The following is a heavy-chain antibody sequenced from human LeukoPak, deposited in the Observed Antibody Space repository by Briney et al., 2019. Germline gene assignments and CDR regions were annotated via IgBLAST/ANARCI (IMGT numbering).Heavy chain of an antibody. CDR1: GYTFTSYY. CDR3: ARGGDTFGGVIVTPFDY. J-gene: IGHJ4*02. V-gene: IGHV1-46*01. Sequence: ASVKVSCKASGYTFTSYYMHWVRQAPGQGLEWMGIINPSGGSTSYAQKFQGRVTMTRDTSTSTVYMELSSLRSEDTAVHYCARGGDTFGGVIVTPFDYWGQGTLVTVSS. D-gene: IGHD3-16*02. CDR2: INPSGGST.